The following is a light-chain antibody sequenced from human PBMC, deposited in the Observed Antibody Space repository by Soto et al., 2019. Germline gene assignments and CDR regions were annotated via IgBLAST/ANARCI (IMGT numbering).Light chain of an antibody. J-gene: IGKJ4*01. Sequence: EIVLTQSPATLSLSPGDRATLSCRASQIIDNYLAWYQQKPGQAPRLLIYDASNRATGIPARFSGSGSGTDFTHTISSLEHEDFAVYYCQQRSNWPPLTFGGGTKVEI. CDR2: DAS. CDR1: QIIDNY. CDR3: QQRSNWPPLT. V-gene: IGKV3-11*01.